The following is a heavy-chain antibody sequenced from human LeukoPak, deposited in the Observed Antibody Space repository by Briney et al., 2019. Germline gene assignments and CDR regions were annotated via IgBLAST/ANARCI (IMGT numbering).Heavy chain of an antibody. CDR3: ARGGRGSVSPWAFDI. CDR1: GGSISSGSYY. Sequence: SETLSLTCTVSGGSISSGSYYWSWIRQPAGKGLEWIGRIYTSGSTNYNPSLKSRVTISVDTSKNQFSLKLSSVTAADTAVYYCARGGRGSVSPWAFDIWGQGTMVTVSS. J-gene: IGHJ3*02. CDR2: IYTSGST. V-gene: IGHV4-61*02. D-gene: IGHD6-19*01.